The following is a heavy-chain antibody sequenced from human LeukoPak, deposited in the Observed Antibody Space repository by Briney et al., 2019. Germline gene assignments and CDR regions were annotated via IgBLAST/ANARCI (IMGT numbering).Heavy chain of an antibody. D-gene: IGHD3-9*01. CDR3: ARELSLRYFDWLSHHDAFDI. J-gene: IGHJ3*02. V-gene: IGHV1-46*01. Sequence: VASVKVSCKASGYTFTSYYMHWLRQAPGQGLEWMGIINPSGGSTRYAQKFQGRVTMTRDTSTSTVYMELSSLRSEDTAVYYCARELSLRYFDWLSHHDAFDIWGQGTMVTVSS. CDR2: INPSGGST. CDR1: GYTFTSYY.